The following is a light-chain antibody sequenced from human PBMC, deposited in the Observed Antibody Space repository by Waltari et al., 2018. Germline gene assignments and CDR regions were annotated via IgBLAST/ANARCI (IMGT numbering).Light chain of an antibody. V-gene: IGKV3-11*01. CDR1: QSISDY. Sequence: EIVLTQSPATLSLSPGERAPLSCRASQSISDYIVWYQQRPGQAPRLLIYDAFNRAPGVPARFSVSGSGTDFTLTISSLEPEDFAVYYCQQRSGWPPNYTFGQGTKLEIK. J-gene: IGKJ2*01. CDR2: DAF. CDR3: QQRSGWPPNYT.